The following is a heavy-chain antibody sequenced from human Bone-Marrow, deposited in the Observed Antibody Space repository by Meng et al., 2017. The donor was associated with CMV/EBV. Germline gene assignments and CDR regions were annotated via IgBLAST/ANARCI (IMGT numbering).Heavy chain of an antibody. CDR2: VDPEDVET. CDR3: ATGVDIVATETRQG. J-gene: IGHJ4*02. D-gene: IGHD5-12*01. CDR1: ESTLTDYY. Sequence: KVSESTLTDYYMHWVQQAPGKGLEWMGLVDPEDVETIYAEKFQGRVTITADTSTDTAYMELSSLRSEDTAVYYCATGVDIVATETRQGWGQGTLVTVSS. V-gene: IGHV1-69-2*01.